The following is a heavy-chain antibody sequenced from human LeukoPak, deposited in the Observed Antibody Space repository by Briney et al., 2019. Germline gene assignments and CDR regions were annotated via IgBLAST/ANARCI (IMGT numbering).Heavy chain of an antibody. J-gene: IGHJ5*02. CDR3: ARDLPRFGGWLSA. CDR1: GYTFTGYS. V-gene: IGHV1-2*06. Sequence: GASVKVSCKASGYTFTGYSMHWVRQAPGQGLEWMGRINPNSGGTDYAQKFQGRVTMIRDTSISTVYMELNRLRSDDTAVYCCARDLPRFGGWLSAWGQGTLVTVSS. CDR2: INPNSGGT. D-gene: IGHD3-16*01.